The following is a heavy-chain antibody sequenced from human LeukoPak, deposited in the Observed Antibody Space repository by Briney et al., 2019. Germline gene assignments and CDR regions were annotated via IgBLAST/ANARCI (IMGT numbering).Heavy chain of an antibody. CDR3: ARFKVGANTTQKNAFDI. D-gene: IGHD1-26*01. Sequence: GGSLRLSCAASGFTFSNYAMHWVRQAPGKGLEWVAVISFDATKEYFGKSVKGRFTISRDNSKATLYLQMHRLRIEDTALYFCARFKVGANTTQKNAFDIWGRGTVVAVSS. V-gene: IGHV3-30*01. CDR2: ISFDATKE. CDR1: GFTFSNYA. J-gene: IGHJ3*02.